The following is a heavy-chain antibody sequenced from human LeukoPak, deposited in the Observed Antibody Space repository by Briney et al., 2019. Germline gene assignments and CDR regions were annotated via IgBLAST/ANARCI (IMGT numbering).Heavy chain of an antibody. CDR1: GFTFSSYA. V-gene: IGHV3-74*01. Sequence: GGSLRLSCAASGFTFSSYAMGWVRQAPGKGLVWVSGINTDGSSTNYADSVKGRFTISRDNAKNTLYLQMNSLRVEDMAVYYCYGGNAEQWGQGTLVTVSS. CDR3: YGGNAEQ. J-gene: IGHJ1*01. CDR2: INTDGSST. D-gene: IGHD4-23*01.